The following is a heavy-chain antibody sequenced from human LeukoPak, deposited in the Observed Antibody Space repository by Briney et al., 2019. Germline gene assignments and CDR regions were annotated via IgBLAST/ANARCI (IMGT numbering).Heavy chain of an antibody. Sequence: SETLSLTCTVSGGSISNYYWNWIRQPPGKGLEWIGYVYYSGSTNYNPSLKSRVAISVDASKNQFSLRLSSVTAADTAVYYCARQGGYSSSPDYWGQGTLVTVSS. CDR3: ARQGGYSSSPDY. CDR2: VYYSGST. D-gene: IGHD6-13*01. CDR1: GGSISNYY. J-gene: IGHJ4*02. V-gene: IGHV4-59*08.